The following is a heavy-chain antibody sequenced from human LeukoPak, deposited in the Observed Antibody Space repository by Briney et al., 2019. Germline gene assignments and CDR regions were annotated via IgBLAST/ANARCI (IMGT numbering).Heavy chain of an antibody. CDR2: LYHSDSI. Sequence: SETLSLTCAVSGYSISSGYYWIWIRQPPGKGLEWIGSLYHSDSIYYNPSLESRVTMSVDTSKNQFSLKLSFVTAADTAVYYCVRQHDSYHYYYVDVWGRGTTVTVSS. J-gene: IGHJ6*03. CDR1: GYSISSGYY. CDR3: VRQHDSYHYYYVDV. V-gene: IGHV4-38-2*01. D-gene: IGHD6-13*01.